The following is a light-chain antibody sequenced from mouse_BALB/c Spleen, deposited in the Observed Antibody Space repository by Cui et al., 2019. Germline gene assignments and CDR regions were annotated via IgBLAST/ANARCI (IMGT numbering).Light chain of an antibody. J-gene: IGKJ1*01. CDR1: ENIYSN. CDR2: AAT. V-gene: IGKV12-46*01. Sequence: DVQMTRSPASLSVSVGETVTITCRASENIYSNLAWYQQKQGKSPQLLVYAATNLADGVPSRFSGSGSGTQYSLKINSLQSEDFGSYYCQHFWGTPWTFGGGTKLEIK. CDR3: QHFWGTPWT.